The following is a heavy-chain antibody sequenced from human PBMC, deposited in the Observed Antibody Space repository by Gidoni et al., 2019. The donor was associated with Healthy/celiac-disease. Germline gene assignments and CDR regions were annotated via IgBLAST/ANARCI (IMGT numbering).Heavy chain of an antibody. V-gene: IGHV3-23*01. Sequence: EVQLLESGGGLVQPGGSLSLSCAASGFTFSSYAMSWVRQAPGKGLEWVSAISGSGVSTYYADSVKGRFTISRDNSKNTLYLQMNSLRAEDTAVYYCAKGGSKWLTPFDYWGQGTLVTVSS. CDR3: AKGGSKWLTPFDY. J-gene: IGHJ4*02. D-gene: IGHD3-22*01. CDR2: ISGSGVST. CDR1: GFTFSSYA.